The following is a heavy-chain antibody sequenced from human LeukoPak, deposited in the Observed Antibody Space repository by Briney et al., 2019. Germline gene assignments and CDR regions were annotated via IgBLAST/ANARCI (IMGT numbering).Heavy chain of an antibody. CDR1: GGSISSYY. V-gene: IGHV4-59*01. D-gene: IGHD3-10*01. CDR2: IYYSGST. J-gene: IGHJ6*03. CDR3: ARGKHFLWFGEISPHYYYYMDV. Sequence: SSETLSLTCTVSGGSISSYYWSWIRQPPGKGLEWIGYIYYSGSTNYDPSLKSRVTISVDTSKNQFSLKLSSVTAADTAVYYCARGKHFLWFGEISPHYYYYMDVWGKGTTVTISS.